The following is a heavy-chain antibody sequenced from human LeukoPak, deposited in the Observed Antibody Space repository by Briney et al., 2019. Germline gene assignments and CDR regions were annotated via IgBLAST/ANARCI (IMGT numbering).Heavy chain of an antibody. V-gene: IGHV4-34*01. Sequence: SETLSLTCAVYGDSFSGYYWSWIRQPPGKGLEWIGEIIHSGSTNYNPSLKSRVTISVDTSKNQFSLKLSSVTAADTAVYYCARGSGRYDILTGHTVNWFDPWGQGTLVTVSS. CDR1: GDSFSGYY. CDR3: ARGSGRYDILTGHTVNWFDP. CDR2: IIHSGST. D-gene: IGHD3-9*01. J-gene: IGHJ5*02.